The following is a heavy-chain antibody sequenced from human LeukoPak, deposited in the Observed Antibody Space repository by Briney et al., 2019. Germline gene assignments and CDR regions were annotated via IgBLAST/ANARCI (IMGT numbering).Heavy chain of an antibody. CDR1: GITLSNYG. J-gene: IGHJ4*02. CDR3: AKRGVVIRVILVGFHKEAYYFDS. D-gene: IGHD3-22*01. Sequence: GGSLRLSCAVSGITLSNYGMSWVRRAPGKGLEWVAGIGGSGGGTNYADSVKGRFIISRDNAKNTLYLQMSSLRVEDTAVYFCAKRGVVIRVILVGFHKEAYYFDSWGQGALVTVXS. V-gene: IGHV3-23*01. CDR2: IGGSGGGT.